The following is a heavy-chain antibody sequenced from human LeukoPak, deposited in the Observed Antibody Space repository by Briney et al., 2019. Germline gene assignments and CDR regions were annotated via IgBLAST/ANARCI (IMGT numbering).Heavy chain of an antibody. V-gene: IGHV3-21*06. CDR3: ARDLGVLEGYCSSTSCYGLGYYGTDV. CDR1: GFTFSSNS. D-gene: IGHD2-2*01. Sequence: GGSLRLSCAASGFTFSSNSMNWVRQTPGKGLEWVSSISSSSSYIYYADSVKGRFTISRDNAKHSLYLQMNSLRAEDTAVYYCARDLGVLEGYCSSTSCYGLGYYGTDVWGQGTTVTVSS. J-gene: IGHJ6*02. CDR2: ISSSSSYI.